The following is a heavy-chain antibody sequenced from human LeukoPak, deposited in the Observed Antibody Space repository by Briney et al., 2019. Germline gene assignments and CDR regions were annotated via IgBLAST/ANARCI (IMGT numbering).Heavy chain of an antibody. CDR2: IYYSGST. D-gene: IGHD1-26*01. J-gene: IGHJ6*03. V-gene: IGHV4-59*01. CDR3: ARMVGWGARRYYYYYMDV. Sequence: PSEALSVTCTVSGGSISSYYWSWIRQPPGKGLEWIGYIYYSGSTNYNPSLKSRVTISVDTSKNQFSLNLSSVTAADTAVYYCARMVGWGARRYYYYYMDVWGKGTTVTIS. CDR1: GGSISSYY.